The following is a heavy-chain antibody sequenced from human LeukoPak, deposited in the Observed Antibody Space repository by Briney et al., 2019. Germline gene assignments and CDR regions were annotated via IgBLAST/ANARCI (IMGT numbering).Heavy chain of an antibody. CDR1: GFTFSTYD. V-gene: IGHV3-13*01. J-gene: IGHJ5*02. CDR2: ITSAGDR. CDR3: ARDLGQYYDTSDNWFDP. D-gene: IGHD3-22*01. Sequence: GGSLRLSCAASGFTFSTYDMHWVRQATGKGLEWVSTITSAGDRYYPGSVKGRFTISRENAKNTLNLQMNSLRAEDTAVYYCARDLGQYYDTSDNWFDPWGQGALVTVSS.